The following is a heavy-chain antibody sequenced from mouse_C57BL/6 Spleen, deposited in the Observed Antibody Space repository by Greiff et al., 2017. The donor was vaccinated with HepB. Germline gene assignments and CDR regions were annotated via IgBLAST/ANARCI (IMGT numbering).Heavy chain of an antibody. J-gene: IGHJ4*01. Sequence: DVKLVESGGDLVKPGGSLKLSCAASGFTFSSYGMSWVRQTPDKRLEWVATISSGGSYTYYPDSVKGRFTISRDNAKNTLYLQMSSLKSEDTAMYYCARYYDYDGAMDYWGQGTSVTVSS. CDR3: ARYYDYDGAMDY. V-gene: IGHV5-6*02. CDR1: GFTFSSYG. D-gene: IGHD2-4*01. CDR2: ISSGGSYT.